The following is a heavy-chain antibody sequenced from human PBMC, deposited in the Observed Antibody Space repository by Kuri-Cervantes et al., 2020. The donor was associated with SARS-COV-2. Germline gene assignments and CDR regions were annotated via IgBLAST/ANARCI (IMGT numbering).Heavy chain of an antibody. CDR2: IYTSGST. D-gene: IGHD5-18*01. CDR3: ARVPGGYSYGPFDY. J-gene: IGHJ4*02. V-gene: IGHV4-4*07. Sequence: SETLSLTCTVSGGSISSYYWSWIRQPAGKGLEWIGRIYTSGSTNYNPSLKSRVTMSVDTSKNQFSLRLSSVTAADTAVYYCARVPGGYSYGPFDYWGQGTLVTVSS. CDR1: GGSISSYY.